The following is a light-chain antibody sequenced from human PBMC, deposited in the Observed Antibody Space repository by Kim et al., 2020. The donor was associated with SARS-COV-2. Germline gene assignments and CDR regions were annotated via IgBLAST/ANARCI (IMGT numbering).Light chain of an antibody. J-gene: IGLJ1*01. CDR3: QAWVSSTGV. V-gene: IGLV3-1*01. CDR1: KLGDKY. CDR2: QDS. Sequence: SYELTQPPSVSVSPGQTASITCSGDKLGDKYACWYQQKPGQSTVLVIYQDSKRPSGIPERFSGSNSGNTATLTISGTQAMDEADYYCQAWVSSTGVFGTGTKVTVL.